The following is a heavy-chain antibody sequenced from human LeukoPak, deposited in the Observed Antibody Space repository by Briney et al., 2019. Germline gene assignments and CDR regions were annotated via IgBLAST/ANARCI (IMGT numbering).Heavy chain of an antibody. D-gene: IGHD2-21*02. J-gene: IGHJ4*02. CDR3: AREGHIVVVTAIYFDY. CDR1: GFTFSSYG. Sequence: GRSLRLSCAASGFTFSSYGMHWVHQAPGKGLEGVAVIWYDGSNKYYADSVKGRFTISRDNSKNTLYLQMNSLRAEDTAVYYCAREGHIVVVTAIYFDYWGQGTLVTVSS. V-gene: IGHV3-33*01. CDR2: IWYDGSNK.